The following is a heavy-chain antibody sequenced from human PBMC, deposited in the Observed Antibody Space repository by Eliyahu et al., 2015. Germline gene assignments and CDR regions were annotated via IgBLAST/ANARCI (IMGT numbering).Heavy chain of an antibody. CDR2: IYYSGST. V-gene: IGHV4-30-4*01. Sequence: QVQLQESGPGLVKPSQTLSLTCTVSGXSIXXGDYYWSWIRQPPGKGLEWIGYIYYSGSTYYNPSLKSRVTISVDTSKNQFSLKLSSVTAADTAVYYCARPVAGTGWNWFDPWGQGTLVTVSS. CDR1: GXSIXXGDYY. J-gene: IGHJ5*02. D-gene: IGHD6-19*01. CDR3: ARPVAGTGWNWFDP.